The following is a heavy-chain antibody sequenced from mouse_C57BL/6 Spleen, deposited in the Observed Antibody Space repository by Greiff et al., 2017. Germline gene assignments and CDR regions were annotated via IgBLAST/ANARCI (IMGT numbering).Heavy chain of an antibody. CDR1: GFTFSRYA. CDR2: ISDGGSYT. CDR3: ARDHSSGYFDY. D-gene: IGHD3-2*02. V-gene: IGHV5-4*01. J-gene: IGHJ2*01. Sequence: EVNVVESGGGLVKPGGSLKLSCAASGFTFSRYAMSWVRQTPEKRLEWVATISDGGSYTYYPDNVKGRFTISRDNAKNNLYLQMSHLKSEDTAMYYCARDHSSGYFDYWGQGTTLTVSS.